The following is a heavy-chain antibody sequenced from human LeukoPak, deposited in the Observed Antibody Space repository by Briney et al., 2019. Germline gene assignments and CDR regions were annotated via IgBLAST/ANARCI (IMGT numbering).Heavy chain of an antibody. D-gene: IGHD2-15*01. V-gene: IGHV3-7*01. Sequence: GRSLRLSCVASGVAIRNSWMGSVRQAPREGLGWVSNIHPDGSVQNYVDSVKGRFTISRDNAKNSLYLQINNLRAEDTAVYYCASTFPYCSDDDCALGGQGTLVTVSS. J-gene: IGHJ1*01. CDR3: ASTFPYCSDDDCAL. CDR2: IHPDGSVQ. CDR1: GVAIRNSW.